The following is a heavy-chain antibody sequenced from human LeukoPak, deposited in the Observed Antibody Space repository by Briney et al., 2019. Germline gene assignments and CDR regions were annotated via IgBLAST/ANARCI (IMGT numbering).Heavy chain of an antibody. CDR1: GFRFDDYV. CDR2: ISWNSANI. J-gene: IGHJ4*02. CDR3: AGGYYRY. V-gene: IGHV3-9*01. D-gene: IGHD3-22*01. Sequence: GGSLRLSCVASGFRFDDYVMHWVRQVPGKGLEWVSGISWNSANIGYGDSVKGRFSISRDNAKKSLYLQMNNLRSDDTALYYCAGGYYRYWGQGTLVKVSP.